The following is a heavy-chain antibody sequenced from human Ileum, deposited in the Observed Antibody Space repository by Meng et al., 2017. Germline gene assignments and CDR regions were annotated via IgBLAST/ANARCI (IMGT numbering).Heavy chain of an antibody. CDR3: ARENSGWFF. Sequence: QQSGPGLVKPTQTLLLTCVISGDSVSSPTGAWNWFRQSPSRGLEWLGRTYYRSKWYYEYAVSVKSRISVNPDTSKNQFSLQLNSVTPEDTAVYFCARENSGWFFWGQGALVTVSS. V-gene: IGHV6-1*01. CDR2: TYYRSKWYY. D-gene: IGHD6-19*01. CDR1: GDSVSSPTGA. J-gene: IGHJ4*02.